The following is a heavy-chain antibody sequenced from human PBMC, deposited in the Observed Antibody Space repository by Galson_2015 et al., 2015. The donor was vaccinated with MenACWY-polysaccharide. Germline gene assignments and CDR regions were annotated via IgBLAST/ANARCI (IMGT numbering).Heavy chain of an antibody. D-gene: IGHD2-21*02. CDR2: INPSAGTT. V-gene: IGHV1-46*01. Sequence: SVKVSCKASGYTFSSYNMNWVRQAPGQGLEWMGIINPSAGTTTYAQNFQGRVTMTRDTSTSTVYMELSSLRSDDTAVYYCARPYCAGDCPKRDFDSWGQGTLVTVSS. CDR1: GYTFSSYN. CDR3: ARPYCAGDCPKRDFDS. J-gene: IGHJ5*01.